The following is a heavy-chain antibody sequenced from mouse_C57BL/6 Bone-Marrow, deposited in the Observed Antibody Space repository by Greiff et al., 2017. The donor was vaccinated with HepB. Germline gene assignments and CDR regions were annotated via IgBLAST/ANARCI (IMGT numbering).Heavy chain of an antibody. Sequence: EVMLVESGGGLVQPKGSLKLSCAASGFSFNTYAMNWVRQAPGKGLEWVARIRSKSNNYATYYADSVKDRFTISRDDSESMLYLQMNNLKTEDTAMYYCVAGDVGFAYWGQGTLVTVSA. V-gene: IGHV10-1*01. CDR1: GFSFNTYA. J-gene: IGHJ3*01. CDR3: VAGDVGFAY. CDR2: IRSKSNNYAT. D-gene: IGHD3-2*02.